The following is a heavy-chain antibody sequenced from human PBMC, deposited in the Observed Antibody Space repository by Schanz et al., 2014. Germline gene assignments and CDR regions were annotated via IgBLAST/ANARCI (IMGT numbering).Heavy chain of an antibody. J-gene: IGHJ3*01. V-gene: IGHV3-NL1*01. D-gene: IGHD5-12*01. CDR2: IYINSGST. CDR1: GFSFSAYS. CDR3: ARDEGRDGYNLAFDV. Sequence: QVLLVESGGGVVQPGRSLRLSCAASGFSFSAYSMNWVRQAPGKGLEWVSSIYINSGSTNYADSVKGRFIISRDSSKNTLFLQMNSLRAEDTAVYFCARDEGRDGYNLAFDVWGQGTLVTVSS.